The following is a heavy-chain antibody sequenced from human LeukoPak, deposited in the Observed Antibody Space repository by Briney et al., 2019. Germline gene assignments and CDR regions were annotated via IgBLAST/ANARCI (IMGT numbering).Heavy chain of an antibody. Sequence: AGGSLRLSCVASGLRFRSYAMNWVRQAPGKGLECISTISDDSSFTYYADSVKGRSAISRDDSKNTLYLQMNNLKVEDTAVYFCARGGGLDVWGQGATVTVSS. CDR2: ISDDSSFT. CDR3: ARGGGLDV. V-gene: IGHV3-23*01. CDR1: GLRFRSYA. D-gene: IGHD3-16*01. J-gene: IGHJ6*02.